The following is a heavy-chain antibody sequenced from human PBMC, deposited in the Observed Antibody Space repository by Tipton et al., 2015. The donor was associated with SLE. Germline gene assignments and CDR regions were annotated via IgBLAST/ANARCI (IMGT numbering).Heavy chain of an antibody. D-gene: IGHD1-1*01. CDR3: ARETTRTRDGLDV. CDR2: IIPILGIT. V-gene: IGHV1-69*04. J-gene: IGHJ6*02. CDR1: GGTYSSYT. Sequence: QSGAEVKKPGSSVKVSCKASGGTYSSYTISWVRQAPGQGLEWMGRIIPILGITNYAQKFQDRVTMTRDTSRSTAYMELSSLTSEDTAVYFCARETTRTRDGLDVWGQGTTITVSS.